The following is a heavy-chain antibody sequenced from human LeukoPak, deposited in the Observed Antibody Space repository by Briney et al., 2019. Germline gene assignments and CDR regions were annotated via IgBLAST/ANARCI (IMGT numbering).Heavy chain of an antibody. Sequence: GGSLRLSCTASGFTFSNYAMSWVRQGPGKGLEWVSTIFGYGGSTYYADSVEGRFTISRDNSKNTLYLQLNSLTVEDTATYYCAKMAGYNSRFDYWGQGTLVTVAS. D-gene: IGHD5-24*01. J-gene: IGHJ4*02. CDR2: IFGYGGST. CDR3: AKMAGYNSRFDY. V-gene: IGHV3-23*01. CDR1: GFTFSNYA.